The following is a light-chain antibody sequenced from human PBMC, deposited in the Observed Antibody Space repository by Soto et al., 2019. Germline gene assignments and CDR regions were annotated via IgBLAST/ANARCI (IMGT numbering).Light chain of an antibody. J-gene: IGKJ5*01. CDR3: LPHLHLNP. CDR2: AAD. Sequence: EIMITQYPATLSLSPGEGATLSCRASQSCSNYLSCSQHQVGQAPRLLLSAADNRATGIPDRFSGSGSGTDFTLTILCLGPEGFPVYYCLPHLHLNPFGEVGRLAIK. CDR1: QSCSNY. V-gene: IGKV3-11*01.